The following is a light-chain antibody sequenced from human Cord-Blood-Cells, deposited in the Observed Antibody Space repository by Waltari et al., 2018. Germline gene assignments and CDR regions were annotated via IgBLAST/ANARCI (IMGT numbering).Light chain of an antibody. J-gene: IGLJ1*01. CDR2: DVS. CDR3: SSYTSSSTYV. CDR1: SSDVGGYNY. Sequence: QSALTQPASVCGSPVQSINISCTGTSSDVGGYNYVSWYQQHPGKPPNLMISDVSNRPSGVSNRFSCSKSGNTASLTSSGLQAEDDADYYCSSYTSSSTYVFGTGTKVTVL. V-gene: IGLV2-14*03.